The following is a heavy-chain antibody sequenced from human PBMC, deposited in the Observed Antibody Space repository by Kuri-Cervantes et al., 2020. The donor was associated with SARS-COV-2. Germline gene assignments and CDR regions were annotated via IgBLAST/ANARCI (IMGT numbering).Heavy chain of an antibody. J-gene: IGHJ4*02. CDR1: QFNLSSHA. Sequence: GGSLRLSCAASQFNLSSHAVNWVRQAPGKGLEWVGRIKSKTDGGTTDYAAPVKGRVTISRDDSKNTLYLRMNSLKTEDTAVYYCTTGVGTAMEAFDYWGQGTLVTVSS. CDR2: IKSKTDGGTT. D-gene: IGHD5-18*01. V-gene: IGHV3-15*07. CDR3: TTGVGTAMEAFDY.